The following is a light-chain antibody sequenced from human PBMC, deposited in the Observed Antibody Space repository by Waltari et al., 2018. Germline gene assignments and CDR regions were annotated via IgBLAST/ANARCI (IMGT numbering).Light chain of an antibody. CDR2: AAS. J-gene: IGKJ1*01. CDR1: QSISTY. V-gene: IGKV1-39*01. Sequence: DIQMTQSPSSLSASVGDSVTVTCRASQSISTYLNWYQQKPGNAPKLLIYAASTLQSGVPSRFSGSGSGTHFTLTISSLQPEDFATYYCQESYNTPPTFGQGTKVEIK. CDR3: QESYNTPPT.